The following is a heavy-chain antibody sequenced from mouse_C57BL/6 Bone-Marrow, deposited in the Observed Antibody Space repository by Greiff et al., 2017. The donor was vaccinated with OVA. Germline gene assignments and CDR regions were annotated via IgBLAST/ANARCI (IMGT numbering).Heavy chain of an antibody. CDR3: ARWRLRRGFAY. CDR1: GYAFSSYW. J-gene: IGHJ3*01. CDR2: IYPGDGDT. V-gene: IGHV1-80*01. D-gene: IGHD2-4*01. Sequence: VQVVESGAELVKPGASVKISCKASGYAFSSYWMNWVKQRPGKGLEWIGQIYPGDGDTNYNGKFKGKATLTADKSSSTAYMQLSSLTSEDSAVYFCARWRLRRGFAYWGQGTLVTVSA.